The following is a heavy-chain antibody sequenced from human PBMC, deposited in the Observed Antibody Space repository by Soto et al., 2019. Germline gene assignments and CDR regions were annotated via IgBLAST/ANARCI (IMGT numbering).Heavy chain of an antibody. CDR3: ARGYCSSISCYHGMDV. J-gene: IGHJ6*02. CDR1: GYSISSGYY. V-gene: IGHV4-38-2*01. Sequence: SETLSLTCAVSGYSISSGYYWGWIRQPPGKGLEWIGSIYHSGSTYYNPSLKSRVTISVDTSKNQFSLKLSSVTAADTAVYYCARGYCSSISCYHGMDVWGQGTTVTAP. D-gene: IGHD2-2*01. CDR2: IYHSGST.